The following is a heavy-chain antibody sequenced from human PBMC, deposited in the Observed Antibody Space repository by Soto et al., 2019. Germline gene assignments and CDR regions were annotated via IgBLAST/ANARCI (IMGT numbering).Heavy chain of an antibody. CDR2: ISYDGKDE. CDR1: GFRFRDYA. J-gene: IGHJ4*02. D-gene: IGHD3-10*01. CDR3: AKDGAPYMRDGIGYFDG. V-gene: IGHV3-30*04. Sequence: GGSLRLSCEASGFRFRDYAMNWVRRAPAKGLEWVALISYDGKDEYYADSVKGRVSISRDNSKNTLYLQINDLRADDTATYFFAKDGAPYMRDGIGYFDGWGQGTLVTVSS.